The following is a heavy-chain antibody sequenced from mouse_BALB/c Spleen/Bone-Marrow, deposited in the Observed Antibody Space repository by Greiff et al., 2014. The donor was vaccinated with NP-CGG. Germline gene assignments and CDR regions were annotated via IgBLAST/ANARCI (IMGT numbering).Heavy chain of an antibody. D-gene: IGHD1-1*01. J-gene: IGHJ4*01. CDR2: IYPGG. CDR1: GYTFTDYW. V-gene: IGHV1-63*02. CDR3: ARIYGSSIYYAMDY. Sequence: LLESGTELVRPGTSVKISCKTSGYTFTDYWLGWGKQRLGHGLVRIGDIYPGGEKFKGKATLTADTSSSTAYMQLSSLTSDDSAVNFCARIYGSSIYYAMDYWGQGTSVTVSS.